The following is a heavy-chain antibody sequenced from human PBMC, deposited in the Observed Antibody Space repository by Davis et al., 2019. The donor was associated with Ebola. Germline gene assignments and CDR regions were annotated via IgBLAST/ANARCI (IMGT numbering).Heavy chain of an antibody. CDR2: INAGNGNT. D-gene: IGHD5-18*01. V-gene: IGHV1-3*01. CDR1: GYTFTSYA. CDR3: AREDTAMVFDY. J-gene: IGHJ4*02. Sequence: ASVKVSCRASGYTFTSYAMHWVRQAPGQRLEWMGWINAGNGNTKYSQKFQGRVTITRDTSASTAYMELSSLRSEDTAVYYCAREDTAMVFDYWGQGTLVTVSS.